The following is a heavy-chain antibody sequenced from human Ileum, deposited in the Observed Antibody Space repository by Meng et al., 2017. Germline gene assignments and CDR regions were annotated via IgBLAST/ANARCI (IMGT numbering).Heavy chain of an antibody. V-gene: IGHV3-7*01. Sequence: GESLKISCVTSGFTFSNYWMSWVRQAPAKGLEWVANIKKDGRETNYVDSVKGRFTISRDNSKNSLYLQMNSLRAEDTALYYCAKLVGSTSSDAYWGQGALVTVSS. CDR2: IKKDGRET. CDR3: AKLVGSTSSDAY. D-gene: IGHD1-26*01. CDR1: GFTFSNYW. J-gene: IGHJ4*02.